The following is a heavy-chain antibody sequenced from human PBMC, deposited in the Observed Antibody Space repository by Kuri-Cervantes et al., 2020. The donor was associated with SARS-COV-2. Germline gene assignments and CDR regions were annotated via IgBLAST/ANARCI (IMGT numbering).Heavy chain of an antibody. CDR1: GFTFSDYY. Sequence: GESLKISCAASGFTFSDYYMTWIRQAPGKGLEWVSYISSRSASTNYADSVRGRFTTSRADAQNSLYLQMNSLRAEDTAVYFCVRVRYTYGYALDYWGRGTLVTVSS. CDR3: VRVRYTYGYALDY. D-gene: IGHD5-18*01. J-gene: IGHJ4*02. V-gene: IGHV3-11*06. CDR2: ISSRSAST.